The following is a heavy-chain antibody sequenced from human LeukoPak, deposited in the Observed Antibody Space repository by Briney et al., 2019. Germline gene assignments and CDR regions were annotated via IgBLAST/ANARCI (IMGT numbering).Heavy chain of an antibody. CDR1: GGTFSSYT. V-gene: IGHV1-69*04. CDR2: IIPILGIA. J-gene: IGHJ4*02. Sequence: SVKASCKASGGTFSSYTISWVRQAPGQGLKWMGRIIPILGIANYAQKFQGRVTITADKSTSTAYMELSSLRSEDTAVYYCAREATVVTPSSSYWGQGTLVTVSS. D-gene: IGHD4-23*01. CDR3: AREATVVTPSSSY.